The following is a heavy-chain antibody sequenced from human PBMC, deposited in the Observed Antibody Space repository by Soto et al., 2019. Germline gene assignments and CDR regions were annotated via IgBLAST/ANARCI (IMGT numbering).Heavy chain of an antibody. V-gene: IGHV3-53*01. CDR2: IYSGGTT. Sequence: EVQLVESGGGLVQPGGSLRLSCAASGFTVSNNYMIWFRLPPGKGLEWVSLIYSGGTTYYADSVKGRFTISRDNSKNTLYLQITSLRVEDTAVYYCAINGWGMATVGMWGPGTLVTVSS. D-gene: IGHD4-4*01. J-gene: IGHJ4*02. CDR1: GFTVSNNY. CDR3: AINGWGMATVGM.